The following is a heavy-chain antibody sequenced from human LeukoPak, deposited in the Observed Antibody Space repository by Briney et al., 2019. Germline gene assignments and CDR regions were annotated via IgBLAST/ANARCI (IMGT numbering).Heavy chain of an antibody. J-gene: IGHJ4*02. CDR1: GFTVSSND. D-gene: IGHD3-22*01. CDR2: IYSGGST. Sequence: GGSLRLSCAASGFTVSSNDMSWVRQAPGKGLECISVIYSGGSTDYADSVKGRLTISRDNSKNTLYLQMNSLRAEDTAVYYCARDVSVVVLSSTPTQIDYWGQGTLVTVSS. CDR3: ARDVSVVVLSSTPTQIDY. V-gene: IGHV3-53*01.